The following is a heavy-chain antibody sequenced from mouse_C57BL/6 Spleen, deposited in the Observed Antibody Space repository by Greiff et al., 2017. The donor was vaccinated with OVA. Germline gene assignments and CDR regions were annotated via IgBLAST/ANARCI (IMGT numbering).Heavy chain of an antibody. D-gene: IGHD2-2*01. V-gene: IGHV1-9*01. J-gene: IGHJ4*01. CDR1: GYTFTGYW. CDR2: ILPGSGST. Sequence: QVQLKQSGAELMKPGASVKLSCKATGYTFTGYWIEWVKQRPGHGLEWIGEILPGSGSTNYNEKFKGKATFTADTSSNTAYMQHSSLTTEDSAIYYCATVGGYGYLYAMDYWGQGTSVTVSS. CDR3: ATVGGYGYLYAMDY.